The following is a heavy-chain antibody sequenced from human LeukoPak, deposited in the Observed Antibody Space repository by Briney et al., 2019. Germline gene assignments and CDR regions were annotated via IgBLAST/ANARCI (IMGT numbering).Heavy chain of an antibody. CDR1: GGSISSYY. CDR3: ARGADPGDVDTAMVSFDY. D-gene: IGHD5-18*01. Sequence: SETLSLTCTVSGGSISSYYWSWIRQPPGKGLEWIGYIYYSGSTNYNPSLKSRVTISVDTSKNQFSLKLSSVTAVDTAVYYCARGADPGDVDTAMVSFDYWGQGTLVTVSS. V-gene: IGHV4-59*01. J-gene: IGHJ4*02. CDR2: IYYSGST.